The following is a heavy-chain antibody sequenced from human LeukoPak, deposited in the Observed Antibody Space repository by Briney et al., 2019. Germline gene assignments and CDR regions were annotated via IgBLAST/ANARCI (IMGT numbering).Heavy chain of an antibody. D-gene: IGHD3-10*01. J-gene: IGHJ5*02. V-gene: IGHV5-51*01. CDR3: ASSYGSGSYYNGWNWFDP. Sequence: GESLKISCKGSGYSFTNYWIGWVRQMPGKGLEWMGIIYPGDFDTRYSLSFQGQVTISADKSISTAYLQWSSLKASDTAMYYCASSYGSGSYYNGWNWFDPWGQGTLVTVSS. CDR1: GYSFTNYW. CDR2: IYPGDFDT.